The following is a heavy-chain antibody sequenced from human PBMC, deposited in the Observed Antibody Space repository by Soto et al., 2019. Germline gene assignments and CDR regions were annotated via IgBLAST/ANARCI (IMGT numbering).Heavy chain of an antibody. CDR1: GFTFSRYS. CDR2: ISSTTNYI. V-gene: IGHV3-21*01. CDR3: ARESEDLTSNFDY. J-gene: IGHJ4*02. Sequence: GGSLRLSCAASGFTFSRYSMNWVRQAPGKGLEWVSSISSTTNYIYDADSMKGRFTVSRDNAKNSVYLDMNSLSAEDTAVYYCARESEDLTSNFDYWGQGTLVTVSS.